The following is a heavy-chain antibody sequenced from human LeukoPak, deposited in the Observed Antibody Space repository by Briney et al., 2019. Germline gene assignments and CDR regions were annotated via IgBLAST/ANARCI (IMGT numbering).Heavy chain of an antibody. CDR1: GGSISSGSYY. V-gene: IGHV4-61*01. Sequence: SETLSLTCTVSGGSISSGSYYWSWIRQPPGKGLEWIGYIYYSGSTSYNPSLKSRVTISVDTSKNQFSLKLSSVTAADTAVYYCARMRVDWYFDLWGRDTLVTVSS. CDR2: IYYSGST. J-gene: IGHJ2*01. CDR3: ARMRVDWYFDL.